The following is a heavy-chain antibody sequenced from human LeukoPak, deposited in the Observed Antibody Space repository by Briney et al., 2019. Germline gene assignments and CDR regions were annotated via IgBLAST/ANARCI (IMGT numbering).Heavy chain of an antibody. D-gene: IGHD3-3*01. V-gene: IGHV4-34*01. CDR1: GGSFSGYY. Sequence: SETLSLTCAVYGGSFSGYYWSWLRQPPGKGLEWIGEINHSGSTNYNPSRKSRVTISVDTSKNQFSLNLSSVTAADTAVYYCARESYAYYDFWSGYSCYFDYWGQGTLVTVSS. J-gene: IGHJ4*02. CDR3: ARESYAYYDFWSGYSCYFDY. CDR2: INHSGST.